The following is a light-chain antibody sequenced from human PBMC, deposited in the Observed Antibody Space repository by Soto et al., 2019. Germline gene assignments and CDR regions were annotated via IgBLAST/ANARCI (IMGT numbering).Light chain of an antibody. CDR3: SSYTSSSSL. Sequence: QSALTQPASVSGSPGQSITISCTGTSSDIGGYNYVSWYQQHPGKAPKLMFYDVSNRPSGVSNRFSGSKSGNTASLTISGVQAEDEADYYCSSYTSSSSLFGGGTKVTVL. CDR1: SSDIGGYNY. CDR2: DVS. V-gene: IGLV2-14*03. J-gene: IGLJ2*01.